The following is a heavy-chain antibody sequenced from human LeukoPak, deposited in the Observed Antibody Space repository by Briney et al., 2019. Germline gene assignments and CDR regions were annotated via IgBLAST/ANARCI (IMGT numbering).Heavy chain of an antibody. CDR1: GYTFTSYY. Sequence: ASVKVSCKASGYTFTSYYMHWVRQAPGQGLEWMGIINPSGGSTTYAQKFQGRVTMTKDTSTSTVYMELSSLRSEDTAVYYCARGNHDILTGYSRYGMDVWGQGATVTVSS. J-gene: IGHJ6*02. CDR2: INPSGGST. CDR3: ARGNHDILTGYSRYGMDV. V-gene: IGHV1-46*01. D-gene: IGHD3-9*01.